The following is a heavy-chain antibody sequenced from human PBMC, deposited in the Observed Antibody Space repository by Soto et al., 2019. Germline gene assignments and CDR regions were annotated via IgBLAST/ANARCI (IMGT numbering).Heavy chain of an antibody. V-gene: IGHV4-31*03. D-gene: IGHD2-2*01. Sequence: SETLSLTYTVSGGSISSGGYYWSWIRQHPGKGLEWIGYIYYSGSTYYNPSLKSRVTISVDTSKNQFSLKLSSVTAADTAVYYCARARTAFDAFDIWGRGTMVTVSS. J-gene: IGHJ3*02. CDR1: GGSISSGGYY. CDR3: ARARTAFDAFDI. CDR2: IYYSGST.